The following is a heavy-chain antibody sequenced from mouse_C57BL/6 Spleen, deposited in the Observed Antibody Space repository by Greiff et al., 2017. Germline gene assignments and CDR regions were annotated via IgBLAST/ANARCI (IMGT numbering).Heavy chain of an antibody. J-gene: IGHJ3*01. CDR1: GYTFTSYW. Sequence: VKLQQPGAELVKPGASVKVSCKASGYTFTSYWMHWVKQRPGQGLEWIGRIHPSDSDTNYNQKFKGKATLTVDKSSSTAYMQLSSLTSEDSAVYYCAISGYSNPWFAYWGQGTLVTVSA. CDR2: IHPSDSDT. V-gene: IGHV1-74*01. CDR3: AISGYSNPWFAY. D-gene: IGHD2-5*01.